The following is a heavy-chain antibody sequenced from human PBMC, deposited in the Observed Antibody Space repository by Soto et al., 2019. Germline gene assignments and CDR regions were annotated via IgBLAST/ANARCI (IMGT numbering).Heavy chain of an antibody. Sequence: QVQLVESGGGVVQPGRSLRLSCAASGFTFSSYGMHWVRQAPGKGLEWVAVISYDGSNKYYADSVKGRFTISRDNSQTTMYLXMNSLRAEDTAVYYCAKDLGIVLVPATYYYYGMDVWGQGTTVTVSS. CDR1: GFTFSSYG. J-gene: IGHJ6*02. CDR2: ISYDGSNK. D-gene: IGHD2-2*01. CDR3: AKDLGIVLVPATYYYYGMDV. V-gene: IGHV3-30*18.